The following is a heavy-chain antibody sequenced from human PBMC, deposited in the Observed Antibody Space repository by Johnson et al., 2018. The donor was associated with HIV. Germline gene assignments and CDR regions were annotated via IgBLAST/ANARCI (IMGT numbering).Heavy chain of an antibody. J-gene: IGHJ3*01. D-gene: IGHD3-9*01. CDR1: GFTVSSNY. Sequence: VQLVESGGGLIQPGGSLRLSCAASGFTVSSNYMSWVRQAPGKGLEWVSVIFSVGDVYYADSVKGRFTISRDKSKNMVYLQMNSLRPEDTAVYYCARDGRDLVTRGSFDVWGQGTVVTVSS. CDR2: IFSVGDV. CDR3: ARDGRDLVTRGSFDV. V-gene: IGHV3-66*03.